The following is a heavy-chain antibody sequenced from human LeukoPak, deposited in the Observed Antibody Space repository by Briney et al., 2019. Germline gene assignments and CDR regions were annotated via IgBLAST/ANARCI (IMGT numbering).Heavy chain of an antibody. CDR2: IHSSGAT. J-gene: IGHJ6*02. CDR1: GFTGSNNY. D-gene: IGHD3-16*01. CDR3: ARGGGLDV. V-gene: IGHV3-53*01. Sequence: QAGGSLRLSSAASGFTGSNNYVSWVRQAPGMGLEWVSAIHSSGATCYADSVKGRFTISRDNAKNSLYLQMSNLRAEDTAVYFCARGGGLDVWGQGATVTVSS.